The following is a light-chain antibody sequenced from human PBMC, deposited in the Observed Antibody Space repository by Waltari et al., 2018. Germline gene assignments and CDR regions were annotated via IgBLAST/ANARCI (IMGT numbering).Light chain of an antibody. CDR1: ASAGGGYIS. J-gene: IGLJ2*01. Sequence: QSALTQPRSVSGSPGHSVTFSCTGTASAGGGYISVSWSQQHPGKVPKLIIYNVDPRPSGVPDRFSGSKSGNTASLTISGLQAEDEADYYCCSYAGKYTSVFGGGTKLTVL. CDR2: NVD. V-gene: IGLV2-11*01. CDR3: CSYAGKYTSV.